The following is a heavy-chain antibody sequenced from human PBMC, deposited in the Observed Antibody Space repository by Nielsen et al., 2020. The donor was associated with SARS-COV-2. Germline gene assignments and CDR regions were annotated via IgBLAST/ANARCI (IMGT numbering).Heavy chain of an antibody. J-gene: IGHJ6*02. CDR2: INHSGST. V-gene: IGHV4-34*01. CDR3: ARDEGTTIFGVVIRGYYYYGMDV. Sequence: SETLSLTCAVYGGSFSGYYWSWIRQPPGKGLEWIGEINHSGSTNYNPSLKSRVTISVDTSKNQFSLKLSSVTAADTAVYYCARDEGTTIFGVVIRGYYYYGMDVWGQGTTVTVSS. D-gene: IGHD3-3*01. CDR1: GGSFSGYY.